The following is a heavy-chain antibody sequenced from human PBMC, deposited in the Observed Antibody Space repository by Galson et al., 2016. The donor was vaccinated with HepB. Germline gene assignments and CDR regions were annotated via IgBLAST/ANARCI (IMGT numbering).Heavy chain of an antibody. CDR2: ISSSSDYI. D-gene: IGHD2-2*01. Sequence: SLRLSCAASAFTFSRYSMSWVRQAPGKGLEWLSSISSSSDYIHYADSVKGRFTISRDNAKNSLYLRLSSLRVDDTAVYYCARAMGQYQLLPFAMNVWGQGTMVAVSS. CDR3: ARAMGQYQLLPFAMNV. V-gene: IGHV3-21*01. CDR1: AFTFSRYS. J-gene: IGHJ6*02.